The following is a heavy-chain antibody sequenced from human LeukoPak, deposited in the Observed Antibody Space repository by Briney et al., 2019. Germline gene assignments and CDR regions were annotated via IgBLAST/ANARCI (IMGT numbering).Heavy chain of an antibody. CDR2: ISGSGGST. CDR1: GFTFSSYG. V-gene: IGHV3-23*01. CDR3: AKDPYGDYRTI. D-gene: IGHD4-17*01. Sequence: GGSLRLSCAASGFTFSSYGMSWVRQAPGKGLEWVSAISGSGGSTYYADSVKGRFTISRDNSKNTLYLQMNSLRAEDTAVYYCAKDPYGDYRTIWGQGTMVTVSS. J-gene: IGHJ3*02.